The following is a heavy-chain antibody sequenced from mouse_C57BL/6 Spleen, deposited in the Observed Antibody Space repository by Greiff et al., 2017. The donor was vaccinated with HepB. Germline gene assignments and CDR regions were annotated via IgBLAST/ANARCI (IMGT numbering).Heavy chain of an antibody. CDR3: ARSHYYGSSSYSFDY. V-gene: IGHV14-2*01. Sequence: DVKLVESGAELVKPGASVKLSCTASGFNIKDYYMHWVKQRTEQGLEWIGRIDPEDGETKYAPKFQGKATITADTSSNTAYLQLSSLTSEDTAVYYCARSHYYGSSSYSFDYWGQGTTLTVSS. CDR2: IDPEDGET. D-gene: IGHD1-1*01. CDR1: GFNIKDYY. J-gene: IGHJ2*01.